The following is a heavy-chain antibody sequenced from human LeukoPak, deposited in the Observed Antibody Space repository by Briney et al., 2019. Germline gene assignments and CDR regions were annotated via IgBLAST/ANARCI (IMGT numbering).Heavy chain of an antibody. V-gene: IGHV3-13*04. CDR1: AFTFNNYD. CDR3: ARGGGSGWYSFDS. J-gene: IGHJ4*02. CDR2: ISTSGDT. D-gene: IGHD6-19*01. Sequence: HTGGSLRLSCAASAFTFNNYDMYWVRHGTGKGLEWVASISTSGDTYYPGSVKGRFIISRENAKNFLYLQMNSLRAGDTAVYYCARGGGSGWYSFDSWGRGALVTVSS.